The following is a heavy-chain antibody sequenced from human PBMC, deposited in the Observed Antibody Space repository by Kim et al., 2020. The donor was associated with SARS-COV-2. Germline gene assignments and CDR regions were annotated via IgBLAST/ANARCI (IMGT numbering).Heavy chain of an antibody. Sequence: SETLSLTCTVSGGSISSGGYYWSWIRQHPGKGLEWIGYIYYSGSTYYNPSLKSRVTISVDTSKNQFSLKLSSVTAADTAVYYCARDTRLLSYRIGAFDIWGQGTMVTVSS. CDR1: GGSISSGGYY. J-gene: IGHJ3*02. D-gene: IGHD5-12*01. V-gene: IGHV4-31*03. CDR3: ARDTRLLSYRIGAFDI. CDR2: IYYSGST.